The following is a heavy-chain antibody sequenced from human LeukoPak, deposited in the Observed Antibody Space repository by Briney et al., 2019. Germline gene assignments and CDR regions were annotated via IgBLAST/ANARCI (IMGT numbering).Heavy chain of an antibody. CDR2: ISYDGSNK. CDR3: ARDRSYRYFDY. Sequence: GGSLRLSCAASGFTFSTYAMRWVRQAPGKGLEWVAIISYDGSNKYYADSVKGRFTISRDNSKNTLYLQMNSLRAEDTAVYYCARDRSYRYFDYWGQGTLVTVSS. D-gene: IGHD1-26*01. V-gene: IGHV3-30-3*01. CDR1: GFTFSTYA. J-gene: IGHJ4*02.